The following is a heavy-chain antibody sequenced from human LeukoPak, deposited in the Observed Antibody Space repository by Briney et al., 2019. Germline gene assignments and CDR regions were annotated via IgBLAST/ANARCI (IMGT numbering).Heavy chain of an antibody. D-gene: IGHD2-8*01. CDR3: ASSGQCANGLCRDVGYMDV. J-gene: IGHJ6*03. Sequence: SETLSLTCTVSGDSIYSSSYYWGWLRQPPGKELEWIGSIYYSGSTYYNPSLKSRVTISVDTSKNQFSLRLNSVTAADTAVYYCASSGQCANGLCRDVGYMDVWGKGTTVTVSS. CDR1: GDSIYSSSYY. CDR2: IYYSGST. V-gene: IGHV4-39*01.